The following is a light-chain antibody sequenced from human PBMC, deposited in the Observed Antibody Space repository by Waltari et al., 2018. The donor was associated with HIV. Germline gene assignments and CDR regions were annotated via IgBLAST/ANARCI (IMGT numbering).Light chain of an antibody. CDR1: QNVDSW. CDR3: QQYNSDFYT. CDR2: KSS. Sequence: IQMTQSPSVLSAPVGDRITITCRASQNVDSWLAWYQQRPGRAPKLLIYKSSTVEYGVPARFTGSGSGTNFTLTINSLHPDDFGTYYCQQYNSDFYTFGLGTRLDLK. V-gene: IGKV1-5*03. J-gene: IGKJ2*01.